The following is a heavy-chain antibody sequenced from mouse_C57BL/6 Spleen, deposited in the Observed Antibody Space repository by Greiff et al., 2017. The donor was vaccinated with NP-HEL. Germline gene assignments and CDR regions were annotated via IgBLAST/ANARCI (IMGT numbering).Heavy chain of an antibody. Sequence: EVQVVESGGGLVKPGGSLKLSCAASGFTFSSYAMSWVRQTPEKRLEWVATISDCGRYTYYPDNVKGRFTISRDNAKNNLYLQMSHLKSEDTAMYYCARSYGNSFAYWGQGTLVTVSA. D-gene: IGHD2-1*01. CDR3: ARSYGNSFAY. V-gene: IGHV5-4*01. CDR1: GFTFSSYA. CDR2: ISDCGRYT. J-gene: IGHJ3*01.